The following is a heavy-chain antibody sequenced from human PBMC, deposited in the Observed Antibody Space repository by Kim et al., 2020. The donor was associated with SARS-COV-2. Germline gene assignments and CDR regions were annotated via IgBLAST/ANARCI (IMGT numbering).Heavy chain of an antibody. Sequence: SQKFPGRVPITRDTSASTAYMELSSLRSEDTAVYYCARIRAVAGTAWFDPWGQGTLVTVSS. V-gene: IGHV1-3*01. CDR3: ARIRAVAGTAWFDP. J-gene: IGHJ5*02. D-gene: IGHD6-19*01.